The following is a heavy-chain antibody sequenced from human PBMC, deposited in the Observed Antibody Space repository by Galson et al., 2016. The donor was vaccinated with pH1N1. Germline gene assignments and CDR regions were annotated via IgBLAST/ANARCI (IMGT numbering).Heavy chain of an antibody. CDR3: PRESLEWLIIPGDRVERNWFDP. CDR1: GGSISSDSVS. CDR2: VSGTGSA. V-gene: IGHV4-61*02. J-gene: IGHJ5*02. D-gene: IGHD3-3*01. Sequence: TLSLTCTVSGGSISSDSVSWHWLRQPAGKGLEWIGRVSGTGSANYSPPLKNRVSISIATSKTQFSLQMASVTAAAPAVYFCPRESLEWLIIPGDRVERNWFDPWGQGTLVTVSS.